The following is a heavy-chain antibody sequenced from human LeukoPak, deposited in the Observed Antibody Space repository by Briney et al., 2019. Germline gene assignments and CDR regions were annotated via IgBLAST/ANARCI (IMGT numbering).Heavy chain of an antibody. Sequence: SETLSLTCAVYDESLNGYYWSWIRQPPGKGLEWIGEMNDSGRTTYNPTLESRATISAERSKNQFSLKLTSVTAADTAVYYCASGSWSRRFAPWGQGTLVTVSS. CDR3: ASGSWSRRFAP. D-gene: IGHD1-14*01. CDR2: MNDSGRT. V-gene: IGHV4-34*01. J-gene: IGHJ5*02. CDR1: DESLNGYY.